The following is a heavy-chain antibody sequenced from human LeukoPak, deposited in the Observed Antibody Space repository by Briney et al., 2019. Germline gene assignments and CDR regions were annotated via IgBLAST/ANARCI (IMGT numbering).Heavy chain of an antibody. CDR2: INHSGST. D-gene: IGHD3-16*02. Sequence: PSETLSLTCAVYGGSFSGYYWSWIRQPPGKGLEWIGEINHSGSTNYNPSLKSRVTISVDTSKNQFSLKLSSVTAADTAVYYCARRYDHVWGSYRPNWFDPWGQGTLVTVSS. CDR1: GGSFSGYY. J-gene: IGHJ5*02. V-gene: IGHV4-34*01. CDR3: ARRYDHVWGSYRPNWFDP.